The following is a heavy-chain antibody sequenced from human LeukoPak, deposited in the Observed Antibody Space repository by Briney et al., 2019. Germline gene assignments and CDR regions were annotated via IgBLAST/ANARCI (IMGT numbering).Heavy chain of an antibody. CDR3: ARESTAEYYYYGMDV. CDR2: ISSSSSYI. CDR1: GFTFSSYS. V-gene: IGHV3-21*03. Sequence: PGGPLRLSCAASGFTFSSYSMNWVRQAPGKGLEWVSSISSSSSYIYYADSVKGRFTISRDNAKNSLYLQMNNLRAEDTAVYYCARESTAEYYYYGMDVWGQGTTVTVSS. D-gene: IGHD1-1*01. J-gene: IGHJ6*02.